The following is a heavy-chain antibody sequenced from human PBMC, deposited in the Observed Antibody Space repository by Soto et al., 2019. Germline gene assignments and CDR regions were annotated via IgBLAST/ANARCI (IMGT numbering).Heavy chain of an antibody. CDR3: AKGPHTNVGWPYYFES. D-gene: IGHD6-19*01. Sequence: VHLVESGGGLVQPGGSLRLSCVASGFSLANYPMKWVRQTPGKGLEWISYSSPRGDTIYYADSVEGRFTISRDNARNSLSLDMSSLRDEDSALYYCAKGPHTNVGWPYYFESWGQGVPVTVSS. V-gene: IGHV3-48*02. CDR2: SSPRGDTI. CDR1: GFSLANYP. J-gene: IGHJ4*02.